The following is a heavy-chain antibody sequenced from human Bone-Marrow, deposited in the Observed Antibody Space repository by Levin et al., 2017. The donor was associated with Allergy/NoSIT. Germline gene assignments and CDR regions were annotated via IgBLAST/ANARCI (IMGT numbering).Heavy chain of an antibody. V-gene: IGHV3-64*02. Sequence: PGGSLRLSCAASGFSFSSYVMHWVRQAPGKGLEYISTISSNGDITYYVDSVRGRFTTSRDNSKNILYLQMGSLRPEDMGVYYCARGLGHCGTTTCYHYYGIDVWGQGTTVTVSS. J-gene: IGHJ6*02. CDR1: GFSFSSYV. CDR2: ISSNGDIT. D-gene: IGHD2-2*01. CDR3: ARGLGHCGTTTCYHYYGIDV.